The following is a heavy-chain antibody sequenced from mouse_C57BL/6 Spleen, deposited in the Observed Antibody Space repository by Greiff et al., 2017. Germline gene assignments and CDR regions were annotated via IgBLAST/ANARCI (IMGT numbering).Heavy chain of an antibody. Sequence: QVQLKQSGPELVKPGASVKISCKASGYAFSSSWMNWVKQRPGKGLEWIGRIYPGDGDTNYNGKFKGKATLTADKSSSTAYMQLSSLTSEDSAVYFCAPAYYSNYPWFAYWGQGTLVTVSA. CDR1: GYAFSSSW. CDR3: APAYYSNYPWFAY. J-gene: IGHJ3*01. D-gene: IGHD2-5*01. V-gene: IGHV1-82*01. CDR2: IYPGDGDT.